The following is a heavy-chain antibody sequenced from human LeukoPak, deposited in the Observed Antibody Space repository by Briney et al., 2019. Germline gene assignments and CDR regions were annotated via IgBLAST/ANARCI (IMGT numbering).Heavy chain of an antibody. V-gene: IGHV3-23*01. CDR1: GFTFSSYA. J-gene: IGHJ4*02. Sequence: LPGGSLRLSCAASGFTFSSYAMSWVRQAPGKGLEWVSAISGSGGSTYYADSVKGRFTISRDNSKNTLYLQMNSLRAEGTAVYYCANNPKVAGLDYGDLFDYWGQGTLVTVSS. D-gene: IGHD4-17*01. CDR3: ANNPKVAGLDYGDLFDY. CDR2: ISGSGGST.